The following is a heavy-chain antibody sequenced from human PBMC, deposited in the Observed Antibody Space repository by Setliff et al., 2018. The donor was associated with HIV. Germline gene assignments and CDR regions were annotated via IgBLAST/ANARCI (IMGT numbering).Heavy chain of an antibody. D-gene: IGHD3-3*01. CDR3: ARLPFITIFGVLNGDDGFDI. CDR1: GYTFTGYY. CDR2: INPKSGGT. J-gene: IGHJ3*02. Sequence: ASVKVSCKASGYTFTGYYMHWVRQAPGQGPEWLGRINPKSGGTRYAQKFQGKVSMTRDTAISTAYMELSRLRSDDSAVYYCARLPFITIFGVLNGDDGFDIWGQGTMVTVSS. V-gene: IGHV1-2*06.